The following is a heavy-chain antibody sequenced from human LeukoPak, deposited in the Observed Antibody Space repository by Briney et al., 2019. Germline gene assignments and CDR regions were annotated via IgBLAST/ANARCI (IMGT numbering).Heavy chain of an antibody. Sequence: PGGSLRLSCAASGFTFSSYAMSWVRQAPGKGLEWVSGISWNSGSIGYADSVKGRFTISRDNAKNSLYLQMNSLRAEDTALYYCAKLGDKALWIISGDAFDIWGQGTMVTVSS. CDR3: AKLGDKALWIISGDAFDI. V-gene: IGHV3-9*01. CDR1: GFTFSSYA. CDR2: ISWNSGSI. D-gene: IGHD3-16*01. J-gene: IGHJ3*02.